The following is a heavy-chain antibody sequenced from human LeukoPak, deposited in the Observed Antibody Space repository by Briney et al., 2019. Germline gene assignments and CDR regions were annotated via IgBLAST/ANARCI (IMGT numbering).Heavy chain of an antibody. CDR2: IYHSGTT. CDR3: ARNIVGPRQVDY. V-gene: IGHV4-59*01. CDR1: GGSISSYY. J-gene: IGHJ4*02. D-gene: IGHD1-26*01. Sequence: ASETLSLTCTVSGGSISSYYWSWIRQPPGKGLEWIGYIYHSGTTNYNPSLKSRVTISVDTSKSQFSLKLSSATAADTAIYYCARNIVGPRQVDYWGQGTLVTVSS.